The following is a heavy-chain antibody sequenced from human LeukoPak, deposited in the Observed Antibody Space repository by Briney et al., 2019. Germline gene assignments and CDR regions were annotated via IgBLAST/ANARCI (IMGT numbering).Heavy chain of an antibody. CDR3: VRDHDHYHCMDV. CDR2: ISGSGSDT. J-gene: IGHJ6*03. Sequence: SGGSLRLSCAASGFTVSSNYMSWVRQAPGKGLEWVSVISGSGSDTYDTDSVKGRFTISRDNSKNTLYLQMNSLRAEDTAVYYCVRDHDHYHCMDVWGKGTTVTVSS. CDR1: GFTVSSNY. V-gene: IGHV3-53*01. D-gene: IGHD3-3*01.